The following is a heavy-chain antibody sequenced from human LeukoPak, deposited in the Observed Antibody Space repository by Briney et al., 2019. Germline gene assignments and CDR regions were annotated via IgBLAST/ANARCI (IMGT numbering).Heavy chain of an antibody. CDR1: GLITDDYA. CDR3: VRESERSGWFDN. Sequence: GGSLRLSCAAPGLITDDYAIHWVRQAPGKGLEWVSLISGDGGSTFYADSVRGRFTISRDNSKNSLSLQMSSLRSEDTALYFCVRESERSGWFDNSGHGTLGTLSS. CDR2: ISGDGGST. J-gene: IGHJ5*01. D-gene: IGHD1-26*01. V-gene: IGHV3-43*02.